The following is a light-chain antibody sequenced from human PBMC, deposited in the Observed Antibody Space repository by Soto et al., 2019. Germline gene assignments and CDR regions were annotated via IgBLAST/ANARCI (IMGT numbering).Light chain of an antibody. V-gene: IGLV2-14*01. Sequence: QSALTQPASVSGSPGQSITISCTGISSDIGAYNYVSWYQQHPGKAPKYMIYDVSNRPSGVSNRFSGSKSGNTASLTISGLQADDEADYYCSSYTSSSTVVFGGGTKLTVL. CDR3: SSYTSSSTVV. J-gene: IGLJ3*02. CDR1: SSDIGAYNY. CDR2: DVS.